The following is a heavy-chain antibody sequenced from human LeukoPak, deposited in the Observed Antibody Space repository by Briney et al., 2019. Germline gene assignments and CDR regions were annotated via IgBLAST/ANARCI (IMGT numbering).Heavy chain of an antibody. Sequence: ASVKVSCKASGYTFSDHYMHWVRQAPGQGLEWLGWINPNSGGTNYAQKFQGRVTMTRDTSISTAYMELSSLRSDDTAVYYCARVGVEGASCYDYWGQGTLVTVSS. D-gene: IGHD2-2*01. J-gene: IGHJ4*02. CDR3: ARVGVEGASCYDY. CDR2: INPNSGGT. V-gene: IGHV1-2*02. CDR1: GYTFSDHY.